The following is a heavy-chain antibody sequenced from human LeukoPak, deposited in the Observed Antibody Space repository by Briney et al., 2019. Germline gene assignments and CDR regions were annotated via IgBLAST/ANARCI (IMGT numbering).Heavy chain of an antibody. J-gene: IGHJ4*02. CDR2: ISYDGSNK. CDR3: ARDLMMAFDY. Sequence: PGRSLRLSCAASGFTFSSYAMHWVRQAPGKGLEWVAVISYDGSNKYYADSVKGRFTISRDNSKNTLYLQMNSLRAEDTAVYYCARDLMMAFDYWGQGTLVTVSS. CDR1: GFTFSSYA. D-gene: IGHD5-24*01. V-gene: IGHV3-30-3*01.